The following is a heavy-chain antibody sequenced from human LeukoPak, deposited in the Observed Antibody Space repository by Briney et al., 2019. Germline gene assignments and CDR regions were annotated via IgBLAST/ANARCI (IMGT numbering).Heavy chain of an antibody. CDR1: GYTFTSYA. CDR3: ARIHPTYFYDSSGHTSGS. Sequence: GASVKVSCKAPGYTFTSYAMHWVRQAPGQRLEWMGWINAGNGNTKYSQEFQGRVTMTRDMSTSTVYMELSSLRSEDTAVYYCARIHPTYFYDSSGHTSGSWGQGTLVTVSS. D-gene: IGHD3-22*01. CDR2: INAGNGNT. V-gene: IGHV1-3*03. J-gene: IGHJ5*02.